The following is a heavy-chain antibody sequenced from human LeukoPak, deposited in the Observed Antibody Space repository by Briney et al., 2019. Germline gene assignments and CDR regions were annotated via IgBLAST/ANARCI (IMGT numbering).Heavy chain of an antibody. CDR3: ARDRGGKGSAIFY. D-gene: IGHD2-2*01. Sequence: GASVKVSCKASGYNFPSYGINWVRQAPGQGLEWMGWIRPHTGEINSAQRFQDRVTMTTDTSTTTAYMELRSLRFDDTAVYYCARDRGGKGSAIFYWGQGSLVTVSS. CDR2: IRPHTGEI. V-gene: IGHV1-18*01. J-gene: IGHJ4*02. CDR1: GYNFPSYG.